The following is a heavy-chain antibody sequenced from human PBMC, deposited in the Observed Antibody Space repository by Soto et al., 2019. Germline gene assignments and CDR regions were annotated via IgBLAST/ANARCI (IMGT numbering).Heavy chain of an antibody. V-gene: IGHV3-23*01. CDR3: ARDPGGHYCTSTSCLYFFDH. CDR2: ISDSGST. Sequence: EVQLLESGGALVQPGGSLRLSCAASGFTFSNHAMNWVRQAPGKGLEWVSTISDSGSTYYADSVKGRFTISRDNSKNTLYLQMNRLRAEYTAVYYCARDPGGHYCTSTSCLYFFDHWGQGTLVIVSS. J-gene: IGHJ4*02. D-gene: IGHD2-2*01. CDR1: GFTFSNHA.